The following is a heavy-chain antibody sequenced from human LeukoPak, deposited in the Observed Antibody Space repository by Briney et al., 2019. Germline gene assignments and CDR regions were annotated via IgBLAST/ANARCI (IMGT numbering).Heavy chain of an antibody. CDR1: GYTFTGYY. Sequence: ASVKVSCKASGYTFTGYYMHWVRQAPGQGLEWMGWINPNSGGTNYAQKLQGRVTMTTDTSTSTAYMELRSLRSDDTAVYYCARSLTLLYQLPTYWGQGTLVTVSS. J-gene: IGHJ4*02. CDR3: ARSLTLLYQLPTY. V-gene: IGHV1-2*02. D-gene: IGHD2-2*01. CDR2: INPNSGGT.